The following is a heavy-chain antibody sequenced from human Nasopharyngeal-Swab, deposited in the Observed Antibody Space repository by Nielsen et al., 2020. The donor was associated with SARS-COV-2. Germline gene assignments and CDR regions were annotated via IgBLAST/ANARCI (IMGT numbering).Heavy chain of an antibody. V-gene: IGHV3-53*01. J-gene: IGHJ3*02. CDR3: ARLRAFDI. CDR2: IYSGGST. Sequence: GESLKISCAASGFTVSSNYMSWVRQAPGKGLEWVSVIYSGGSTYYADSVKGRFTISRDNSKNTLYLQMNSLRVEDTAVYYCARLRAFDIWGQGTMVTVSS. CDR1: GFTVSSNY.